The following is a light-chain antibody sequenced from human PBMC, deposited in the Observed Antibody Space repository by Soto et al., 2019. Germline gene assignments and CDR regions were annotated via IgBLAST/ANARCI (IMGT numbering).Light chain of an antibody. CDR3: PQYGISPRP. Sequence: QSLGALALSPCEGAALSARVSQSVSSTYLAWYQHNPGQAPRLLIYGPSSRAAGIPDRFSGSGSGTDFTLTICRLEPEDFAVYYCPQYGISPRPSVQLTLPAIK. V-gene: IGKV3-20*01. CDR2: GPS. CDR1: QSVSSTY. J-gene: IGKJ5*01.